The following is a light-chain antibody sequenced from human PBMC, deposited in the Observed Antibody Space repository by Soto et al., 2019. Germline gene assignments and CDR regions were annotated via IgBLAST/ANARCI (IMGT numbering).Light chain of an antibody. Sequence: EIVMTRSPATLSVSPGERATLSCRASQSVSSNLAWYQQKPGQAPRLLISGASTRATGIPARFSGSGSGTEFTLTISSLQSEDFAVYYCQQYNDWAPLTFGGGTKVEIK. CDR1: QSVSSN. J-gene: IGKJ4*01. CDR3: QQYNDWAPLT. CDR2: GAS. V-gene: IGKV3D-15*01.